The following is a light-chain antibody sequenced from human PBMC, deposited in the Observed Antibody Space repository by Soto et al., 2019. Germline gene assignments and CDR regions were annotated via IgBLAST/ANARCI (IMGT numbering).Light chain of an antibody. Sequence: DIQMTQSPYTLSASVADRLTITCRASQGISTWLAWYQQKPGTAPRLLIYDASSLASGVPSRFSGSGSGTEFTLTISSLQPDDYATYYCQQYDSFSVTFGQGTKVDIK. CDR1: QGISTW. J-gene: IGKJ1*01. CDR3: QQYDSFSVT. V-gene: IGKV1-5*01. CDR2: DAS.